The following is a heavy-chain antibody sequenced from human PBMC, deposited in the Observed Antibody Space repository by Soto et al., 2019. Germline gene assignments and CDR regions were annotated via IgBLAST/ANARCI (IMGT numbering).Heavy chain of an antibody. CDR1: GYSFTSYW. Sequence: GESLKISCKGSGYSFTSYWIGWVRQMPGKGLEWMGITYPGDSDTRYSPSFQGQVTISADKSISTAYLQWSSLKASDTAMYYCASHSYCTGGSCFSLDLWGKGTMVTVS. J-gene: IGHJ3*01. D-gene: IGHD2-15*01. CDR3: ASHSYCTGGSCFSLDL. V-gene: IGHV5-51*01. CDR2: TYPGDSDT.